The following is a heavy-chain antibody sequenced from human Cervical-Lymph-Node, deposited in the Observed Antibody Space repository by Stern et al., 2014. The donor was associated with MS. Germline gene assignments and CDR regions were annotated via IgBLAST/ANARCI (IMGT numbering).Heavy chain of an antibody. D-gene: IGHD3-22*01. Sequence: DQLVQSGGGLVKPGGSLRLSCAASGFTFNKAWMNWVRLAPGKGLEWVGHIKSKTDGETADYAAPVKGRFTISRDDSENTLYLQMNSLKTEDTALYYCSTLSNYYDTSSFDYWGQGTLVTVSS. J-gene: IGHJ4*02. CDR3: STLSNYYDTSSFDY. CDR1: GFTFNKAW. V-gene: IGHV3-15*01. CDR2: IKSKTDGETA.